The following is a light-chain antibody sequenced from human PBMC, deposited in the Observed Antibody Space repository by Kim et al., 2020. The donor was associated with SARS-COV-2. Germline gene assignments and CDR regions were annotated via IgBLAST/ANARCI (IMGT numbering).Light chain of an antibody. V-gene: IGKV3D-15*01. J-gene: IGKJ4*01. Sequence: SPGERATLSCAASQTVGSNLAWYKQRPGQDPRLLIYATSTRATGIPARFSGSGSGTEFPLTISSLQSEDFAVYYCQQYSDWTPALTFGGGTKLEI. CDR3: QQYSDWTPALT. CDR2: ATS. CDR1: QTVGSN.